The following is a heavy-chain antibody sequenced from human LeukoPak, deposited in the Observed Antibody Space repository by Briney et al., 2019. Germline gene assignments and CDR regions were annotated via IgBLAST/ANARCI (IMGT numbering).Heavy chain of an antibody. V-gene: IGHV1-69*06. J-gene: IGHJ4*02. D-gene: IGHD2-15*01. Sequence: SVKVSCKASGGTFSSYAIRWVRQAPGQGLEWMGWIIPIFGTANYAQKFQGRVTITADKSTSTAYMELSSLRSEDTAVYYCARSREGYCSGGSCYSLDYWGQGTLVTVSA. CDR2: IIPIFGTA. CDR3: ARSREGYCSGGSCYSLDY. CDR1: GGTFSSYA.